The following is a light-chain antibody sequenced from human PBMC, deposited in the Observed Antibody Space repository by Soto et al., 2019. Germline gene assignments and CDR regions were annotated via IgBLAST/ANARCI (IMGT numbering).Light chain of an antibody. Sequence: DIQMTQSPSTLAASVGARVRIACRASQSISSSLAWYQQKPGKAPKLLIYDASSLESGVPSRFIGSGSGTEYALSINSLQPQDFATYSCQQDPRFSWTFRQGPKVQI. J-gene: IGKJ1*01. CDR1: QSISSS. CDR3: QQDPRFSWT. CDR2: DAS. V-gene: IGKV1-5*01.